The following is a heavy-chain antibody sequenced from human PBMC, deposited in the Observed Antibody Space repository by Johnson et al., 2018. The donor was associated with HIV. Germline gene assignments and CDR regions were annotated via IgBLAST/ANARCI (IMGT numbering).Heavy chain of an antibody. Sequence: QVRLVESGGGVVQPGRSLRLSCAASGFTFSSYAMHWVRQAPGKGLEWVAVISYDGSNKYYADSVKGRFTISRDNSRNTLYLQMNSLKTEDTAVYYCARGGDYDILTGYYALAAFDIWGQGTMVTVSS. CDR2: ISYDGSNK. CDR3: ARGGDYDILTGYYALAAFDI. CDR1: GFTFSSYA. D-gene: IGHD3-9*01. V-gene: IGHV3-30*04. J-gene: IGHJ3*02.